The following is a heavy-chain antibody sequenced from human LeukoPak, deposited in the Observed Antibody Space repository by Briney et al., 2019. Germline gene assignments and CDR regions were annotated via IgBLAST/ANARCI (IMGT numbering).Heavy chain of an antibody. V-gene: IGHV3-21*04. Sequence: GGSLRLSCAASGYTFSHYSVNWVRQAPGKGLEWVSSISSTSDYIYYADSVKGRFTISRDNSQNTLYLQMNSLRAEDTAVYYCAKDRRSSSPRTFDYWGQGTLVTVSS. J-gene: IGHJ4*02. D-gene: IGHD6-6*01. CDR3: AKDRRSSSPRTFDY. CDR2: ISSTSDYI. CDR1: GYTFSHYS.